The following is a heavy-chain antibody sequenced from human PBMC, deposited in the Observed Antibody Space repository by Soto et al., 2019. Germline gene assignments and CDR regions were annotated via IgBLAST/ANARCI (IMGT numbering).Heavy chain of an antibody. V-gene: IGHV4-38-2*02. Sequence: SETLSFTCNVSGYSISSGDYWGWIRRPPGKGLEWVGSICHSGRASNNPPLRSGVTISLDTSKNQPSVRVSSVTAADTAVYYCPTHNYTPCSRGPVGFAHWAPGTLVTLSS. CDR2: ICHSGRA. J-gene: IGHJ4*02. D-gene: IGHD2-2*02. CDR3: PTHNYTPCSRGPVGFAH. CDR1: GYSISSGDY.